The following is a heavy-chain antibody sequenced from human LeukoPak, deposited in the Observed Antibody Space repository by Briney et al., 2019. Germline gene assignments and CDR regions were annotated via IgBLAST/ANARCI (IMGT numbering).Heavy chain of an antibody. CDR1: GGSISSYY. CDR2: IYYSGST. D-gene: IGHD3-3*02. J-gene: IGHJ4*02. CDR3: ARDSMAFL. Sequence: SXTLSLTCTVSGGSISSYYWSWVRQPPGKGLEWIGYIYYSGSTNHNPSLNSRVTISVDTSKNQFSLKLSSVTAADTAVYYCARDSMAFLWGQGTLVTVSS. V-gene: IGHV4-59*01.